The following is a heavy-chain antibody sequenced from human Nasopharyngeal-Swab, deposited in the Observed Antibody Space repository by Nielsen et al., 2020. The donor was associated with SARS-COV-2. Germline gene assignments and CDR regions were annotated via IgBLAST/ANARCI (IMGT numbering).Heavy chain of an antibody. CDR2: IYYSGST. Sequence: WIRQPAGKGLEWIGYIYYSGSTYYNPSLKSRVTISVDTSKNQFSLKLSSVTAADTAVYYCARDYYDIRGYPNRGYMDVWGKGTTVTVSS. CDR3: ARDYYDIRGYPNRGYMDV. V-gene: IGHV4-31*02. J-gene: IGHJ6*03. D-gene: IGHD3-22*01.